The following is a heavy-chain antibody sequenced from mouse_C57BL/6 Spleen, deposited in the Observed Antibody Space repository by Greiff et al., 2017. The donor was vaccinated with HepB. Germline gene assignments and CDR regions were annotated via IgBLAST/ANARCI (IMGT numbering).Heavy chain of an antibody. CDR2: INPSTGGT. D-gene: IGHD2-10*01. CDR1: GYSFTGYY. Sequence: VQLQQSGPELVKPGASVKISCKASGYSFTGYYMNWVKQSPEKSLEWIGEINPSTGGTTYNQKFKAKATLTVDKSSSTAYMQLKSLTSEDSAVYYCARGLLLGAMDYWGQGTSVTVSS. V-gene: IGHV1-42*01. J-gene: IGHJ4*01. CDR3: ARGLLLGAMDY.